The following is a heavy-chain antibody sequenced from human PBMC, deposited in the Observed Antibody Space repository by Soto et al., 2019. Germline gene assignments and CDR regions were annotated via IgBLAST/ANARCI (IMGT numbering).Heavy chain of an antibody. CDR2: IYPGDSDT. CDR3: AKVRGPAAISWYMDV. D-gene: IGHD2-2*02. Sequence: PGESLKISCKGSGYSFTSYWIGWVRQMPGKGLEWMGIIYPGDSDTRYSPSFQGQVTISADKSISTAYLQWSSLKASDTAVYYCAKVRGPAAISWYMDVWGKGTTVTVSS. J-gene: IGHJ6*03. CDR1: GYSFTSYW. V-gene: IGHV5-51*01.